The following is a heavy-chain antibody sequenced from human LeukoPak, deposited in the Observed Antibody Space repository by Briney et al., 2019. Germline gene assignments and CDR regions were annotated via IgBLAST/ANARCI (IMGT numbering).Heavy chain of an antibody. CDR2: MRPGSGNT. CDR1: GYTFTSFD. Sequence: ASLKVSCKASGYTFTSFDINWVRQAAGQGLEWMGWMRPGSGNTGYAESFQGRITLTRDTSTNTAFMELSSLTSEDTAVYYCARGYYCYYYMDVWGKGTTVTVSS. V-gene: IGHV1-8*01. J-gene: IGHJ6*03. CDR3: ARGYYCYYYMDV.